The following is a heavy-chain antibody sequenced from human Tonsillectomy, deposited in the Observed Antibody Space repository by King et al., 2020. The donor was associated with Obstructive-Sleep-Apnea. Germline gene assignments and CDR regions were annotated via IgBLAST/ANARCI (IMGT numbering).Heavy chain of an antibody. D-gene: IGHD3-22*01. CDR2: ISWNSGSI. CDR1: GFTFDDYA. V-gene: IGHV3-9*01. J-gene: IGHJ4*02. Sequence: VQLVESGGGLVQPGRSLRLSCAASGFTFDDYAMHWVRQAPGKGLEWVSGISWNSGSIGYADSVKGRFTISRDNAKNSLYLQMNSLRAEDTALYYCAKVIGGMYYDSSGYFDYWGQGTLVTVSS. CDR3: AKVIGGMYYDSSGYFDY.